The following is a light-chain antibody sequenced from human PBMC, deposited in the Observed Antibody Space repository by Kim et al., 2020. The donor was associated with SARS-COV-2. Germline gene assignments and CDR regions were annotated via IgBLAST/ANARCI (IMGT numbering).Light chain of an antibody. CDR3: AAWDDSLNGWV. J-gene: IGLJ3*02. CDR2: SNN. Sequence: GQMVTIACSGSSSNIGSNAINWYQQVPGTAPKLLIYSNNQRPSGVADRFSGSKSGTSASLAISGLQSEDETDYYCAAWDDSLNGWVFGGGTKLTVL. CDR1: SSNIGSNA. V-gene: IGLV1-44*01.